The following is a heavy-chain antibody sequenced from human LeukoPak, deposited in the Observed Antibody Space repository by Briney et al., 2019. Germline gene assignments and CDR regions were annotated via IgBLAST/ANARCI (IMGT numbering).Heavy chain of an antibody. CDR3: ARASPIYPFDY. J-gene: IGHJ4*02. CDR1: GGSFSGYS. D-gene: IGHD5-24*01. CDR2: INDSGST. V-gene: IGHV4-34*01. Sequence: PSETLSLTCAVYGGSFSGYSWRWIRQPPAKGLEWIGDINDSGSTYYNPSLKSRVTISVDTSKNQFSLKLGSVTAADTAMYYCARASPIYPFDYWGQGTLVTVSS.